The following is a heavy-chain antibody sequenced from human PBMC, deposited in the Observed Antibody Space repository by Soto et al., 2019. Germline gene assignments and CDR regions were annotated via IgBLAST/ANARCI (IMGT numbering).Heavy chain of an antibody. CDR1: AFTFSRYA. D-gene: IGHD3-22*01. CDR2: ISGSGSST. V-gene: IGHV3-23*01. J-gene: IGHJ3*02. Sequence: PGGSLRLSCAPSAFTFSRYAMIWVRQAPGKRLEWVPGISGSGSSTFYGDSVKGRFTISRDNSKNTLYLQMSTLRAEDTALYYCAKAPSWGYYDSSGSFKLLDALDIWGQGTMVTVSS. CDR3: AKAPSWGYYDSSGSFKLLDALDI.